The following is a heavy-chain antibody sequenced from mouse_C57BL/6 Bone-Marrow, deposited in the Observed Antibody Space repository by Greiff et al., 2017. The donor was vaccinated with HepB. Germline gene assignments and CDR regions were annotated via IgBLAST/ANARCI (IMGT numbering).Heavy chain of an antibody. D-gene: IGHD2-4*01. CDR2: ISSGCSYT. V-gene: IGHV5-6*02. CDR1: GFTFRSYG. CDR3: ARHFYDYPYWYFDV. J-gene: IGHJ1*03. Sequence: VMLVESGGVLVKPGGSLKLSCAASGFTFRSYGLSCFRLPPDTLLEWVATISSGCSYTSYPDSVKGRFTISRDNAKNTLYLQMSSLKSEDTAMYYCARHFYDYPYWYFDVWGTGTTVTVSS.